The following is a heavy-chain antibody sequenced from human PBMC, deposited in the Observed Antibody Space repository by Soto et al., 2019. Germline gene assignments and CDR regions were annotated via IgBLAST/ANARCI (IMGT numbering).Heavy chain of an antibody. D-gene: IGHD2-2*01. CDR3: ASSSSSSTSFVWFDP. V-gene: IGHV4-34*01. CDR2: INHSGST. J-gene: IGHJ5*02. CDR1: GGSFSGYY. Sequence: QVQLQQWGAGLLKPSETLSLTCAVYGGSFSGYYWSWIRQPPGKGLEWIGEINHSGSTNHNPSLKSRVTISVDTSKNQFSLKLSSVTAADTAVYYCASSSSSSTSFVWFDPWGQGTLVTVSS.